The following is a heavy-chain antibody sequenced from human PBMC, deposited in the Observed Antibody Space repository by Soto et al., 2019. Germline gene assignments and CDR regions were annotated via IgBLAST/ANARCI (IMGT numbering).Heavy chain of an antibody. V-gene: IGHV2-5*02. CDR3: AHRSLSSGTYWDGGYFDY. CDR2: IYWDDDK. J-gene: IGHJ4*02. CDR1: GFSLSTSGVG. Sequence: QITLKESGPPQVKPTQTLTLTCTFSGFSLSTSGVGVGWIRQPPGKALEWLVVIYWDDDKRYSPSLQNRLTITKDTSNNQVVLTLTNLDPVDTATYYCAHRSLSSGTYWDGGYFDYWGQGTLVTVSS. D-gene: IGHD1-26*01.